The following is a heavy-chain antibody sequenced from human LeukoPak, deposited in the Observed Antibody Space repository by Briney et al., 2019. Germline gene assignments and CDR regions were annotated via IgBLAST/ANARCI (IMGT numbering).Heavy chain of an antibody. CDR3: ARAPYDSSGYYGFDI. CDR1: GYSFTSYW. D-gene: IGHD3-22*01. Sequence: ESLKISCKGSGYSFTSYWIGWVRQMPGKGLEWMGIIYPGDSDTRYSPSLQGQVTISADKSISTAYLQWSSLKASDTAMYYCARAPYDSSGYYGFDIWGQGTMVTVSS. V-gene: IGHV5-51*01. J-gene: IGHJ3*02. CDR2: IYPGDSDT.